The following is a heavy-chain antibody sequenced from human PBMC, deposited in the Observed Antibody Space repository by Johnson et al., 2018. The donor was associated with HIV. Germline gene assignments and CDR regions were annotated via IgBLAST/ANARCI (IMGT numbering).Heavy chain of an antibody. Sequence: VQLVESGGGVVRPGGSLRLSCAASGVTIDDYGMRWVRQVPGQGLEWVSGINWTGGSTGYAASVKGRFTISRDNSKNTLYLQMNSLRAAATAVYYCAKDSEVSGYQPDALDIWGQGTMVTVSS. D-gene: IGHD3-3*01. V-gene: IGHV3-20*04. CDR3: AKDSEVSGYQPDALDI. CDR2: INWTGGST. CDR1: GVTIDDYG. J-gene: IGHJ3*02.